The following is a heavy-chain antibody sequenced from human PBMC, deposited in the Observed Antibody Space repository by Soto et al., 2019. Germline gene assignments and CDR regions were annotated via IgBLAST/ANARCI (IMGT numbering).Heavy chain of an antibody. D-gene: IGHD3-10*01. V-gene: IGHV3-74*01. J-gene: IGHJ6*02. CDR3: ARGQPSPETLPGDITMVRGVLVYYGMDV. Sequence: GGSLRLSCAASGFTFSSYWMHWVRQAPGKGLVWVSRINSDGSSTSYADSVKGRFTISRDNAKNTLYLQMNSLRAEDMAVYYCARGQPSPETLPGDITMVRGVLVYYGMDVWGQGTTVTVSS. CDR2: INSDGSST. CDR1: GFTFSSYW.